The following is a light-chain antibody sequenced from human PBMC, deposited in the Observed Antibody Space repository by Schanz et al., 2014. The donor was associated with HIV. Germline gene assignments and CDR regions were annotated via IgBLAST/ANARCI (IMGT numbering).Light chain of an antibody. J-gene: IGLJ2*01. CDR2: DVS. Sequence: QSALTQPASVSGSPGQSITISCTGTNSDVGGYKSVSWYQQHPGKAPKLMIYDVSDRPSGVSNRFSGSKSGNTASLSISGLQAEDEADYYCSSYTSRNTLIFGGGTKLTVL. V-gene: IGLV2-14*03. CDR1: NSDVGGYKS. CDR3: SSYTSRNTLI.